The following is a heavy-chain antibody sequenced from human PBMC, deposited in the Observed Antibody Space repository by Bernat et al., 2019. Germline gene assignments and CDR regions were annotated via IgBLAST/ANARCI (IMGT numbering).Heavy chain of an antibody. CDR2: IKQDGSEK. D-gene: IGHD5-18*01. J-gene: IGHJ4*02. CDR1: GFIFSSYW. CDR3: VGPIVYSYGRFYPDY. Sequence: EVQLVESGGGLVQPGGSLRLSCVASGFIFSSYWMSWVRQAPGKGLEWVANIKQDGSEKDYVDFVKGRFTISRDNAKNSLFLQMNSLRAEDTAVYYCVGPIVYSYGRFYPDYWGQGTLVTVSS. V-gene: IGHV3-7*02.